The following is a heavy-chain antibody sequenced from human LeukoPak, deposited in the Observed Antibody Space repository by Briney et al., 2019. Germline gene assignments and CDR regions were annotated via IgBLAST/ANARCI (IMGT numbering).Heavy chain of an antibody. J-gene: IGHJ3*02. CDR1: GGTFSSYA. D-gene: IGHD1-26*01. V-gene: IGHV1-69*13. CDR2: IIPIFGTA. CDR3: ARGVGPGGGAFDI. Sequence: SVKVSCKASGGTFSSYAISWVRQAPGQGLEWMEGIIPIFGTANYAQKFQGRVTITADESTSTAYMELSSLRSEDTAVYYCARGVGPGGGAFDIWGQGTMVTVSS.